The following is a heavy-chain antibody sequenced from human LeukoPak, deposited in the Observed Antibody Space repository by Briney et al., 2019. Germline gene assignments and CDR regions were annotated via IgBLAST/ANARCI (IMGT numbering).Heavy chain of an antibody. CDR2: INSNGGRT. CDR3: AKDGLCPDVCPTQIAVAGYFDS. Sequence: PGGALRLSCAASGFTFSKYTMSWVGQAPGKGAEGISTINSNGGRTYYADSVKGGFTISRENAKKTLCVQINRLRDEDRDIYYCAKDGLCPDVCPTQIAVAGYFDSWGQGILVTVSS. V-gene: IGHV3-23*01. J-gene: IGHJ4*02. D-gene: IGHD6-19*01. CDR1: GFTFSKYT.